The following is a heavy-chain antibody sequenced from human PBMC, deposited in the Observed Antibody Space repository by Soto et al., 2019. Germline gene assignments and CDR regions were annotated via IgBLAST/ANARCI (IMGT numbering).Heavy chain of an antibody. CDR2: IYYSGTT. V-gene: IGHV4-59*08. Sequence: QVQLQESGPGLVKPSETLSLTCTVSGGSISSYYWSWIRQPPGKGLEWIGYIYYSGTTNYTPSLNSRVTISVXTXKXXSSLKLSSVTAADTAVYYCARRYCSSTSCYNWFDPWGQGTLVTVSS. J-gene: IGHJ5*02. CDR1: GGSISSYY. D-gene: IGHD2-2*01. CDR3: ARRYCSSTSCYNWFDP.